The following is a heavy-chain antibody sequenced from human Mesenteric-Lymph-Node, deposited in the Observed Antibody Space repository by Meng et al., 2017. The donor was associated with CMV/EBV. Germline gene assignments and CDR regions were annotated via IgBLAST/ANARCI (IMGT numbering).Heavy chain of an antibody. Sequence: SETLSLTCTVSGGPISSYYWSWIRQPPGKGLEWIGYIYYSGSTNYNPSLKSRVTISVDTSKNQFSLKLSSVTAADTAVYYCARDLKYGSSTSCYNVLGFDIWGQGTMVTVSS. V-gene: IGHV4-59*12. D-gene: IGHD2-2*02. CDR2: IYYSGST. J-gene: IGHJ3*02. CDR3: ARDLKYGSSTSCYNVLGFDI. CDR1: GGPISSYY.